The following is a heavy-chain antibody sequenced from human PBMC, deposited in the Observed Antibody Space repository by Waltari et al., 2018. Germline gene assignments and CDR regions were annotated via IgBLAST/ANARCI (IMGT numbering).Heavy chain of an antibody. CDR1: GFTFGYYA. Sequence: EVQLVESGGGLVQPGRSLRLSCTASGFTFGYYALSWVRQAPGQVLEWVGFIRSKAYGGTTEYAASVKGRFTISRDDSKSIAYLQMNSLKTEDTAVYYCTREGGKNYDSSGPRAFDIWGQGTMVTVSS. V-gene: IGHV3-49*04. CDR2: IRSKAYGGTT. J-gene: IGHJ3*02. D-gene: IGHD3-22*01. CDR3: TREGGKNYDSSGPRAFDI.